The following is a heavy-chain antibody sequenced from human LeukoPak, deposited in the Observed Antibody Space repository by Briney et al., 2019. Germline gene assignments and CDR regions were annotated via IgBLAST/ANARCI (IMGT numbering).Heavy chain of an antibody. V-gene: IGHV3-30*03. Sequence: GRSLRLSCAASGFTFSSYGMHWVRQAPGKGLEWVAVISYDGSNKYYADSVKGRFTISRDNSKITLYLQMNSLRVEDTAVYYCARGRDEYSYGYGGFDYWGQGTLVTVSS. CDR1: GFTFSSYG. J-gene: IGHJ4*02. CDR3: ARGRDEYSYGYGGFDY. D-gene: IGHD5-18*01. CDR2: ISYDGSNK.